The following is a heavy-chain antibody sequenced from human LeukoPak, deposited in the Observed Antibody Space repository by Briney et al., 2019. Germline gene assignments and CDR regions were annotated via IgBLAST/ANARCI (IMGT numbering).Heavy chain of an antibody. CDR3: ARAGDTTVTIFDC. D-gene: IGHD4-17*01. CDR1: GGSISSGGYY. J-gene: IGHJ4*02. CDR2: IYYSGST. Sequence: PSETLSLTCTVSGGSISSGGYYWSWIRQHPGKGLEWIGYIYYSGSTYYNPSLKSRVTISVDTSKNQFSLKLSSVTAADTAVYYCARAGDTTVTIFDCWGQGTLVTVSS. V-gene: IGHV4-31*03.